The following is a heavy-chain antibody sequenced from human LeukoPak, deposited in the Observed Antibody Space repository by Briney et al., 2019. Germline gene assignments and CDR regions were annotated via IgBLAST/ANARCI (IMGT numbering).Heavy chain of an antibody. D-gene: IGHD6-13*01. CDR1: GFSFSGHW. Sequence: PGGSLRLSCAASGFSFSGHWMHWARQLPGKGLVWVSRISPTGSTTSYADSVKDRFTVSRDNAKNTLYLQVNNLRAEDTAVYYCARGPSSNWSGLDFWGQGTLLTVSS. CDR3: ARGPSSNWSGLDF. J-gene: IGHJ4*02. V-gene: IGHV3-74*01. CDR2: ISPTGSTT.